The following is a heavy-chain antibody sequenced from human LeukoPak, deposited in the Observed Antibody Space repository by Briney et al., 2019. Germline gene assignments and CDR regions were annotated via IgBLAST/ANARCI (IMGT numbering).Heavy chain of an antibody. CDR3: ARVKVWSGYYLHYYYYMDV. CDR2: INHGGST. Sequence: AETLSLTCAVYGGSFSGYYWSWIRQPPGKGLEWIGEINHGGSTNYNPSLKSRVTISVDTSKNQFSLKLSSVTAADTAVYYCARVKVWSGYYLHYYYYMDVWGKGTTVTASS. J-gene: IGHJ6*03. D-gene: IGHD3-3*01. CDR1: GGSFSGYY. V-gene: IGHV4-34*01.